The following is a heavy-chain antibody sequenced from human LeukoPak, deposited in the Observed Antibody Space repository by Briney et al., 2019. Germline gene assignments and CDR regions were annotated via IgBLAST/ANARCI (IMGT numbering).Heavy chain of an antibody. D-gene: IGHD6-13*01. Sequence: SETLSLTCTVSGGSISSYYWSWIRQPPGKGLEWIGYIYYSGSTNYNPSPKSRVTISVDTSKNQFSLKLSSVTAADTAVYYCARDYWVAAAGTTVWFDPWGQGTLVTVSS. CDR3: ARDYWVAAAGTTVWFDP. V-gene: IGHV4-59*01. CDR2: IYYSGST. J-gene: IGHJ5*02. CDR1: GGSISSYY.